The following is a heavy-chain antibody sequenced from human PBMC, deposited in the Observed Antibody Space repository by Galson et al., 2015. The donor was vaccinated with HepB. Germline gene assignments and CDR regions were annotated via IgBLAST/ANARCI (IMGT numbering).Heavy chain of an antibody. CDR2: ISDSGGST. Sequence: SLRLSCAASGFTFANYAMSWVRQALRKGLEWVSAISDSGGSTYYADSVKGRFTISRDNSKNTLYLQMNSLGAEDTAVYYCAKEMTTWNWFDPWGQGTLVTVSS. V-gene: IGHV3-23*01. CDR1: GFTFANYA. CDR3: AKEMTTWNWFDP. D-gene: IGHD4-11*01. J-gene: IGHJ5*02.